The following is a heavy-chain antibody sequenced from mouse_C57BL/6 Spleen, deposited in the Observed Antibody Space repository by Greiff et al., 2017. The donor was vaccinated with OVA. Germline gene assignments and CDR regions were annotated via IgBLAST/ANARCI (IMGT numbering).Heavy chain of an antibody. CDR3: ARGFYYDYDGTFAY. Sequence: EVKLQESGGGLVKPGGSLKLSCAASGFTFSSYAMSWVRQTPEKRLEWVATISDGGSYTYYPDNVKGRFTISRDNAKNNLYLQMSHLKSEDTAMYYCARGFYYDYDGTFAYWGQGTLVTVSA. D-gene: IGHD2-4*01. CDR1: GFTFSSYA. CDR2: ISDGGSYT. V-gene: IGHV5-4*03. J-gene: IGHJ3*01.